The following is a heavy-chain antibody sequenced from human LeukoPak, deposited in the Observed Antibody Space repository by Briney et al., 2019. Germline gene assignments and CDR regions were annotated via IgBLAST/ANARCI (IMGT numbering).Heavy chain of an antibody. CDR3: ARGSDVDIVATILSDY. CDR2: INHSGST. V-gene: IGHV4-34*01. D-gene: IGHD5-12*01. J-gene: IGHJ4*02. Sequence: SETLSLTCAVYGGSFSGYYWSWIRQPPGKGLEWIGEINHSGSTNYNPSLKSRVTISVDTSKNQFSLKLSSVTAADTAVYYCARGSDVDIVATILSDYWGQGTLVTVSS. CDR1: GGSFSGYY.